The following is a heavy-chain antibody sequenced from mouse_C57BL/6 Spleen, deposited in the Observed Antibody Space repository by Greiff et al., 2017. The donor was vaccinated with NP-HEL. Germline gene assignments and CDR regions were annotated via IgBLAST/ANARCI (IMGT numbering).Heavy chain of an antibody. CDR3: ARQGVTYYSNYGGFAY. Sequence: QVQLQQPGAELVKPGASVKLSCKASGYTFTSYWMQWVKQRPGQGLEWIGEIDPSDSYTNYNQKFKGKATLTVDTSSSTAYMQLSSLTSEDSAVYYCARQGVTYYSNYGGFAYWGQGTLVTVSA. CDR2: IDPSDSYT. CDR1: GYTFTSYW. J-gene: IGHJ3*01. D-gene: IGHD2-5*01. V-gene: IGHV1-50*01.